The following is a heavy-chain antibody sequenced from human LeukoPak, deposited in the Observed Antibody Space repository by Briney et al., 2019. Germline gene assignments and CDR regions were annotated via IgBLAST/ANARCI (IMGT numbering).Heavy chain of an antibody. Sequence: ETLSLTCTVSGDSISSSSYYWGWIRQPPGKGLEWIGSMSNSGSTYYNPPLQSRVAISVDTSKKQFSLRLSSVTAADTAVYYCARHSGGTYYVNFDPWGQGTLVTVSS. D-gene: IGHD1-26*01. V-gene: IGHV4-39*01. CDR1: GDSISSSSYY. CDR3: ARHSGGTYYVNFDP. J-gene: IGHJ5*02. CDR2: MSNSGST.